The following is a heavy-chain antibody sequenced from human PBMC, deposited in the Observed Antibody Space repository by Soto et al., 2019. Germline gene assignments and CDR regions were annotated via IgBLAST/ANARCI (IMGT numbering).Heavy chain of an antibody. Sequence: ASVKVSCKASGYTFTSYAMHWVRQAPGQRLEWMGWINAGNGNTKYSQEFQGRVTITRDTSASTAYMELSSLRSEDTAVYYCARNPVYFDTLYYFDYWGQGTPVTVSS. CDR2: INAGNGNT. CDR1: GYTFTSYA. J-gene: IGHJ4*02. CDR3: ARNPVYFDTLYYFDY. V-gene: IGHV1-3*01. D-gene: IGHD3-9*01.